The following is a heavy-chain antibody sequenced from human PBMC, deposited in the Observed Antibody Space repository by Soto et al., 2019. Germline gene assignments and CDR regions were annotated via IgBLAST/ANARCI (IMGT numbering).Heavy chain of an antibody. Sequence: ASVKVSCKVSGYTLTELSMHWVRQAPGKGLEWMGGFDPEDGETIYAQKFQGRVTMTEDTSTDTAYMELSSLRSEDTAVYYCATLLRFLVWSSAGYAFDIWGQGTMLTVSS. V-gene: IGHV1-24*01. CDR3: ATLLRFLVWSSAGYAFDI. CDR2: FDPEDGET. CDR1: GYTLTELS. J-gene: IGHJ3*02. D-gene: IGHD3-3*01.